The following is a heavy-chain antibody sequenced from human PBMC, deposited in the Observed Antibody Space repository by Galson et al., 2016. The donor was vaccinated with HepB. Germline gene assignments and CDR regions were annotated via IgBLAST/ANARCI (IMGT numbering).Heavy chain of an antibody. V-gene: IGHV3-21*01. CDR3: ARAFYDPYFDY. Sequence: SLRLSCAASGFTFSNFRMNWVRQTPGKGLEWVASMRSTTGHIKVADSVKGRFTISIDNAGNSLYLEMNSLRVEDTAVYYCARAFYDPYFDYWGQGTLVTVSS. J-gene: IGHJ4*02. D-gene: IGHD3-3*01. CDR2: MRSTTGHI. CDR1: GFTFSNFR.